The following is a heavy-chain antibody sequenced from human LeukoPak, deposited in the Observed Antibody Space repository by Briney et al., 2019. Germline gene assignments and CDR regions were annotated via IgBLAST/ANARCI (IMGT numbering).Heavy chain of an antibody. V-gene: IGHV4-59*01. J-gene: IGHJ4*02. CDR1: GGSLNTYY. CDR2: IYHSGST. D-gene: IGHD4-11*01. Sequence: PSETLSLTCTVSGGSLNTYYWSWIRQPPGKGLEWIGFIYHSGSTNYNPSLKSRVTISIDTSKNQFSLKLSSVTAADTAVYYCARGYSNYVPLDYWGQGTLVTVSS. CDR3: ARGYSNYVPLDY.